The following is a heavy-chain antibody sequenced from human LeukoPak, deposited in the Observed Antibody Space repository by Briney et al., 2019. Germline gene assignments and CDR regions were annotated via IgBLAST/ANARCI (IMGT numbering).Heavy chain of an antibody. J-gene: IGHJ4*02. Sequence: ASVKVPCKASGYTFTGNNIHWVRQAPGQGLECMGWIRPNSGDTNYAQKFRGRVTMTRDTSSSTAYMELSGLRSDDTAVYYCARAYNSAYGGQLFDSWGQGTLVAVSS. CDR2: IRPNSGDT. V-gene: IGHV1-2*02. CDR1: GYTFTGNN. CDR3: ARAYNSAYGGQLFDS. D-gene: IGHD5-18*01.